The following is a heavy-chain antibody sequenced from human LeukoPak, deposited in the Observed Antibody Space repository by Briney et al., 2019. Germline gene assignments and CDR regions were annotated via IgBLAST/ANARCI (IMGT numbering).Heavy chain of an antibody. D-gene: IGHD4-17*01. V-gene: IGHV3-30*04. CDR1: GFSFSAYS. CDR2: ISHDGSNK. Sequence: GGSLRLSCAASGFSFSAYSMHWVRQAPGKGLEWVAVISHDGSNKDYADSVKGRFTISRDNAKNSLYLQMDSLRDEDTAVYYCARDRDYAFDYWGQGTLVTVSS. J-gene: IGHJ4*02. CDR3: ARDRDYAFDY.